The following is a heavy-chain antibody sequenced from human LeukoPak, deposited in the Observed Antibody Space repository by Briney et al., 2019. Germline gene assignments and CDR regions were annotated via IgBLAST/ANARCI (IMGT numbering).Heavy chain of an antibody. CDR3: ARDGLPAVDRWFDP. CDR1: GGSISSDSYY. D-gene: IGHD3-22*01. CDR2: IYTSGST. V-gene: IGHV4-61*02. J-gene: IGHJ5*02. Sequence: PSQTLSLTCTVSGGSISSDSYYWSWLRQPAGKGLEWIGRIYTSGSTNYNPSLKSRVTISVDTSKNQFSLKLSPVTAADTAVYYCARDGLPAVDRWFDPWGQGTLVTVSS.